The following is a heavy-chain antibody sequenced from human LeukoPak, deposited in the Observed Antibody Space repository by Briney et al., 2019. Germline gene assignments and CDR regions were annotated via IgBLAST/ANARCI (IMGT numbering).Heavy chain of an antibody. CDR2: ISSSSSYI. D-gene: IGHD2-2*02. CDR1: GFTFSSYS. V-gene: IGHV3-21*01. CDR3: ATIPREDIVVVPAAISEFDY. Sequence: GGSLRLSCAASGFTFSSYSMNWVRQAPGKGLEWVSSISSSSSYIYYADSVKGRFTISRDNAKNSLYLQMNSLRAEDTAVYYCATIPREDIVVVPAAISEFDYWGQGTLVTVSS. J-gene: IGHJ4*02.